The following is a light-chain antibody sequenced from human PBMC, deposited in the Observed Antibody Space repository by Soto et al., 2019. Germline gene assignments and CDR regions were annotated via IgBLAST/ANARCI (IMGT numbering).Light chain of an antibody. CDR1: QSVSSN. Sequence: EIVMTQSPATLSVSPGERATLSCSASQSVSSNLAWYQQKLGQAPRLLIYGASTRATGIPARFSGSGSGTEFTLNISSLKSEDFAVDYCQQYNNWPLLTFGGGTKVEIK. CDR2: GAS. V-gene: IGKV3-15*01. J-gene: IGKJ4*01. CDR3: QQYNNWPLLT.